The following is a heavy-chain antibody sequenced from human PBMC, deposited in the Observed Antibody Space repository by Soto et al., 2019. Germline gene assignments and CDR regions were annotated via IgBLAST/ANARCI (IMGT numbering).Heavy chain of an antibody. D-gene: IGHD2-21*02. J-gene: IGHJ5*02. CDR1: GYTFTAYY. CDR3: ARGFCGGADCDDGYSWLDP. V-gene: IGHV1-2*02. Sequence: QVQLVQSGAEVKTPGASVKVSCKASGYTFTAYYIHWVRQAPGQGLEWMAWISPNTGGSNSVEKFEGRVTMTRDTSISTAYMELSRLTSDDTAIYYCARGFCGGADCDDGYSWLDPWGQGTLVTVTS. CDR2: ISPNTGGS.